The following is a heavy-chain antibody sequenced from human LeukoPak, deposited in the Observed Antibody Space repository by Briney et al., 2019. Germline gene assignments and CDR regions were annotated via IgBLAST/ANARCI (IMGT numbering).Heavy chain of an antibody. Sequence: GGSLRLSCAASGFTFSSYAMSWVRQAPGKGLEWVSTISGSGGSTYYADSVKGRFTISRDNSTNTLYLQINSLRAEDTAVYYCAKDNSSSLYRPNWFDPWGQGTLVTVSS. V-gene: IGHV3-23*01. J-gene: IGHJ5*02. CDR2: ISGSGGST. CDR3: AKDNSSSLYRPNWFDP. D-gene: IGHD6-13*01. CDR1: GFTFSSYA.